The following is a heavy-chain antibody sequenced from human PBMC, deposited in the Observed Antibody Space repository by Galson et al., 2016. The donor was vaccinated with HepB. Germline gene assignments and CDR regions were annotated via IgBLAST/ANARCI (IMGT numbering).Heavy chain of an antibody. CDR2: LYYSGTT. CDR1: GDSITSRGYS. J-gene: IGHJ1*01. V-gene: IGHV4-39*07. D-gene: IGHD2-15*01. CDR3: ARGSNPSLRGEGYYFQH. Sequence: SETLSLTCAVSGDSITSRGYSWVWIRQPPGKGLQWIGSLYYSGTTFYNPSLRSRVTISVDTSKNQFSLRLHSVTAAATAAYYCARGSNPSLRGEGYYFQHWGQGTLVTVSS.